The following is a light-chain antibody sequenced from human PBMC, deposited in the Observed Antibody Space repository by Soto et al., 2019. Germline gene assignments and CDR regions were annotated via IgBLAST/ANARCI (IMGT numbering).Light chain of an antibody. V-gene: IGKV3-15*01. CDR1: QSVGST. Sequence: EIVMTQSPATLSVSPGEGATLSCRASQSVGSTLAWYQQRPGQAPRVLIYDASTRASGIPARFSGSGSGTEFTLNISSLQSEDFAVSYCQHYSNWFWTFGQGTKVEI. CDR3: QHYSNWFWT. J-gene: IGKJ1*01. CDR2: DAS.